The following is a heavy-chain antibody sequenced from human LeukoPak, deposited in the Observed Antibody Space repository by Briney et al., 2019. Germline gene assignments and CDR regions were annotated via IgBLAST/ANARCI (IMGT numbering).Heavy chain of an antibody. Sequence: SETLSLTCTVSGGSISSRSNYWGWLRQPPGKGLEWIGSIYHSGSTYYNPSLKSRVTISVDTSKNQFSLKLSAVTAADTAVYYCARGASNYYYYYYMDVWGKGTTVTVSS. CDR2: IYHSGST. J-gene: IGHJ6*03. CDR1: GGSISSRSNY. CDR3: ARGASNYYYYYYMDV. D-gene: IGHD2/OR15-2a*01. V-gene: IGHV4-39*07.